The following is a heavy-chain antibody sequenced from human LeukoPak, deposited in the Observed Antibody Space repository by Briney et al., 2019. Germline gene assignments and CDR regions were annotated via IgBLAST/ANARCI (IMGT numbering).Heavy chain of an antibody. CDR1: GGSISGHY. Sequence: PSETLSLTCTVSGGSISGHYWSWIRQPPGKGLEWIGYIYYSGSTNYNPSLKSRVTISVDTSKNQFSLKLSSVTAADTAVYYCARDRGYSYGELDYWGQGTLVTVSS. CDR2: IYYSGST. CDR3: ARDRGYSYGELDY. J-gene: IGHJ4*02. V-gene: IGHV4-59*11. D-gene: IGHD5-18*01.